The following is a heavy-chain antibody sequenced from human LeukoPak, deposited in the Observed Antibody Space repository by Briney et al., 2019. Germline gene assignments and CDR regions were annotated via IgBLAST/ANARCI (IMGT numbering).Heavy chain of an antibody. CDR3: AREGRWQDAFDI. CDR1: GFTFSSYA. D-gene: IGHD4-23*01. V-gene: IGHV3-23*01. J-gene: IGHJ3*02. Sequence: GGSLRLSCAASGFTFSSYAMSWVRQAPGKGLEWVSAISGSGGSTYYADSVKGRFTISRDNAKNSLCLQMNSLRAEDTAVYYCAREGRWQDAFDIWGQGTMVTVSS. CDR2: ISGSGGST.